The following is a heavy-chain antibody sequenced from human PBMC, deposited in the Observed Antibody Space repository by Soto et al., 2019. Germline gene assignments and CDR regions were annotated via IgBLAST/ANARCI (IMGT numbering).Heavy chain of an antibody. D-gene: IGHD6-13*01. CDR1: GVPFSSYA. Sequence: PGGSLRLSCAASGVPFSSYAMNWVRQAPGKGLEWVSVISGSGDSTYYADSVKGRFTISRDNSKNTLYLQMNSLRTEDTAVYYCARRGPGTYFDYWGQGTLVTVSS. V-gene: IGHV3-23*01. CDR2: ISGSGDST. CDR3: ARRGPGTYFDY. J-gene: IGHJ4*02.